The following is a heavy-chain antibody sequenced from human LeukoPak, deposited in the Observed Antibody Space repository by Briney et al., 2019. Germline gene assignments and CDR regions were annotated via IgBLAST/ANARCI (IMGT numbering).Heavy chain of an antibody. CDR2: VNSDGRFT. Sequence: GGSLRLSCAASGFFFSNYGMHWVRQAPGKGLVWVSRVNSDGRFTKYADSVKGRFAISRDNAKNTLYLQMNSLRAEDTAMYYCVRSDWFDNWGQGTLVTVSS. J-gene: IGHJ5*02. V-gene: IGHV3-74*03. CDR1: GFFFSNYG. CDR3: VRSDWFDN.